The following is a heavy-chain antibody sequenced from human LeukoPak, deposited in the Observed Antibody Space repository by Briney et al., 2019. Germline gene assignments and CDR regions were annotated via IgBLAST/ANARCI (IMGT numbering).Heavy chain of an antibody. D-gene: IGHD5-12*01. CDR3: ARDSGLGYSGYDLAW. CDR1: GYTFTGYY. Sequence: GASVKVSCKASGYTFTGYYMSWXXXXPGQXLXXMXXINPNSGDTNYAQKFQGRVTMTRDTXXRTAYMELSRLRSDDTAVYYCARDSGLGYSGYDLAWWGQGTLVTVSS. V-gene: IGHV1-2*02. CDR2: INPNSGDT. J-gene: IGHJ4*02.